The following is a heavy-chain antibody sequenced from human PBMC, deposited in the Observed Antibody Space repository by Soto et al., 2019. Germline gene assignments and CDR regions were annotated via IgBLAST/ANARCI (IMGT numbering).Heavy chain of an antibody. D-gene: IGHD6-13*01. Sequence: QLQLQESGPGLVKPSETLSLTCTVSGGSISSSSYYWGWIRQPPGKGLEWIGSIYYSGSTYYNPSLKSRVTISVDTSKNQFSLKLSSVTAADTAVYYCARRLGSSSWYGWGQGTLVTVSS. CDR2: IYYSGST. CDR3: ARRLGSSSWYG. J-gene: IGHJ4*02. CDR1: GGSISSSSYY. V-gene: IGHV4-39*01.